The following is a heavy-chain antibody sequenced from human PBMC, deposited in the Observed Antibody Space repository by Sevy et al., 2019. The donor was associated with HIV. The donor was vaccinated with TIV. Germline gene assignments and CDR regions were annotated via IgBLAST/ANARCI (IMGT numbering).Heavy chain of an antibody. D-gene: IGHD3-10*01. CDR1: GGSISSGDYY. V-gene: IGHV4-30-4*01. J-gene: IGHJ6*02. CDR3: AREPGIVRGVKAGHYYYYGMDV. Sequence: SETLSLTCTVSGGSISSGDYYWSWIRQPPGKGLEWIGYIYYSGSTYYNPSLKSRVTISVDTSKNQFSLKLSSVTAADTAVYYCAREPGIVRGVKAGHYYYYGMDVWGQGTTVTVSS. CDR2: IYYSGST.